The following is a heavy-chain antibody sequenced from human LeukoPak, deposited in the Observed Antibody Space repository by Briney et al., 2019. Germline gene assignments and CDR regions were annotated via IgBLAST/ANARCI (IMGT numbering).Heavy chain of an antibody. CDR3: AIGKLASRRGSWFDP. J-gene: IGHJ5*02. Sequence: ASVKVSCKASGYTFTNYAMHWVRQAPGQRLEWMGWINAGNGNTKYSQKFQGRVTITRDTSASTAYMELSSLRSDDTAEYYCAIGKLASRRGSWFDPWGQGTLVTVSS. CDR1: GYTFTNYA. CDR2: INAGNGNT. V-gene: IGHV1-3*01. D-gene: IGHD6-6*01.